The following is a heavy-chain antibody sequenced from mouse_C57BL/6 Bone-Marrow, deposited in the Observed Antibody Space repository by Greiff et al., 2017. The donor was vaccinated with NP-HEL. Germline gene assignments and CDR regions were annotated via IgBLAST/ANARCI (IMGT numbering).Heavy chain of an antibody. CDR3: ARWTYDGYYGDY. Sequence: QVQLQQSGPELVKPGASVKISCKASGYAFSSSWMNWVKQRPGKGLEWIGRIYPGDGDTNYNGKFKGKATLTADKSSSTAYMQLSRLTSEDSAVYFCARWTYDGYYGDYWGQGTTLTVSS. D-gene: IGHD2-3*01. V-gene: IGHV1-82*01. CDR1: GYAFSSSW. CDR2: IYPGDGDT. J-gene: IGHJ2*01.